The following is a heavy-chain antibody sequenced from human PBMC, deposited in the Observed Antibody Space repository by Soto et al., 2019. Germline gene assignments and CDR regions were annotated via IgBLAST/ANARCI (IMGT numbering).Heavy chain of an antibody. CDR3: ARDLAHAYSGYDHFDY. D-gene: IGHD5-12*01. CDR1: GFTFISYG. V-gene: IGHV3-33*01. J-gene: IGHJ4*02. CDR2: LWYDGSNK. Sequence: QVQLVESGGGVVQPGRSLRLSLEGPGFTFISYGMPWVRQAPGKGLEGVAVLWYDGSNKYYADSVKGRFTISRDNSKNTLYLQMNSLRAEDTAVYYCARDLAHAYSGYDHFDYWGQGTLVTVSS.